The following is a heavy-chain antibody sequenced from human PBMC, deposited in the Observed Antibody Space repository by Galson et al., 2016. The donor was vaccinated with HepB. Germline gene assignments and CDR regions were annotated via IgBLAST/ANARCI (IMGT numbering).Heavy chain of an antibody. Sequence: SETLSLTCTVSGDSISSSSHYWGWIRQPPGKGLEWIGSIYSSGSTYYSPSLKRRVTISVDTSNNQFSLKLSSVTAADTAVYYRARLWELDYWGQGTLVSVSS. CDR1: GDSISSSSHY. J-gene: IGHJ4*02. CDR2: IYSSGST. V-gene: IGHV4-39*07. CDR3: ARLWELDY. D-gene: IGHD1-26*01.